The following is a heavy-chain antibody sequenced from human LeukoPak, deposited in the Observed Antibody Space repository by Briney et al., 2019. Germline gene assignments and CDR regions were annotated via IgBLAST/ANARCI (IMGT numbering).Heavy chain of an antibody. CDR2: IYYSGST. CDR1: GGSISGYY. V-gene: IGHV4-59*08. J-gene: IGHJ4*02. CDR3: ARLASSGWSHCDY. D-gene: IGHD6-19*01. Sequence: AETLSLTCTVSGGSISGYYWSWIRQPPGKGPEWIGYIYYSGSTNYNPSLKSRVTISVDTSKNQFSLKMNSVTAADTAVYYCARLASSGWSHCDYWGQGTLVTVSS.